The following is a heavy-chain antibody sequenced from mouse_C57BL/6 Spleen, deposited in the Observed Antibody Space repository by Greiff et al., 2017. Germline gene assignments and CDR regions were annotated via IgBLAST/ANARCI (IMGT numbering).Heavy chain of an antibody. V-gene: IGHV5-17*01. J-gene: IGHJ4*01. Sequence: EVKVVESGGGLVKPGGSLKLSCAASGFTFSDYGMHWVRQAPEKGLEWVAYISSGSSTIYYADTVKGRFTISRDNAKNTLFLQMTSLRSEDTAMYYCARNYGSSHGAMDYWGQGTSVTVSS. D-gene: IGHD1-1*01. CDR3: ARNYGSSHGAMDY. CDR1: GFTFSDYG. CDR2: ISSGSSTI.